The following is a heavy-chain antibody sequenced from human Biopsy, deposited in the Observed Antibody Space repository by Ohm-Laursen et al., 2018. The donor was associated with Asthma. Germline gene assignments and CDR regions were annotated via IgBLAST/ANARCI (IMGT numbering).Heavy chain of an antibody. V-gene: IGHV3-48*02. CDR2: ISSSSSTI. CDR1: GFTFSSYS. J-gene: IGHJ4*02. D-gene: IGHD5-18*01. Sequence: SLRLSCAASGFTFSSYSMNWVRRAPGKGLEWVSYISSSSSTIYYADSVKGRFTISRDNAKNSLYLQMNSLRDEDTAVYYCARFKRGYSYGYAGVFDYWDQGTLVTVSS. CDR3: ARFKRGYSYGYAGVFDY.